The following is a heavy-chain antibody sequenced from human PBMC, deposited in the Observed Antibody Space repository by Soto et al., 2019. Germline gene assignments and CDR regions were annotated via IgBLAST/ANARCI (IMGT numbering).Heavy chain of an antibody. J-gene: IGHJ1*01. CDR2: MSSDGSDE. D-gene: IGHD7-27*01. CDR1: GFTFNSFH. Sequence: QVQLVESGGGVVQPGRSLRLSCVASGFTFNSFHMQWVRQAPGKGLEWVAVMSSDGSDEYYADSVKGRFTISRDNPKNTLYLQMNSLRAEDAAVYYCARAVSGNSGGYFHHWGQGTLFTVSS. V-gene: IGHV3-30-3*01. CDR3: ARAVSGNSGGYFHH.